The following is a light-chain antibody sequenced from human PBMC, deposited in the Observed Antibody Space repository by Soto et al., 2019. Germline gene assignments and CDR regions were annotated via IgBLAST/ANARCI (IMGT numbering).Light chain of an antibody. Sequence: IQMTHSPSTLSTSLVDIVRINCRASQSISAWLAWYQQKPGKAPRLLIYKASTLEIGVPSRFSGSGSGTEFTLTISSLQPDDVAIYYCQQYNDYSWTFGQGTKVDIK. CDR2: KAS. J-gene: IGKJ1*01. CDR1: QSISAW. CDR3: QQYNDYSWT. V-gene: IGKV1-5*03.